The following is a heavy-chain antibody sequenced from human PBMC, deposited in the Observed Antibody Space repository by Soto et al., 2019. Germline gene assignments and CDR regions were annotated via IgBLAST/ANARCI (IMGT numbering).Heavy chain of an antibody. D-gene: IGHD4-17*01. CDR2: IYYSGST. CDR3: ARIGRFNYGDYYIDY. J-gene: IGHJ4*02. CDR1: GGSISSSSYY. Sequence: QLQLQESGPGLVKPSETLSLTCTVSGGSISSSSYYWGWIRQPPGKGLEWIGGIYYSGSTYYNPSLKSRVTISVDTSKNQYSLKLSSVTAADTAVYYCARIGRFNYGDYYIDYWGQGTLVTVSS. V-gene: IGHV4-39*01.